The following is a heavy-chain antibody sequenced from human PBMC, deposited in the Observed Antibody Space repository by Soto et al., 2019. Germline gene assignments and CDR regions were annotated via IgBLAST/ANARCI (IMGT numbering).Heavy chain of an antibody. V-gene: IGHV1-18*01. CDR2: ISAYNGNT. CDR3: ATAYDSSGLIDY. D-gene: IGHD3-22*01. J-gene: IGHJ4*02. CDR1: GYTFTSYG. Sequence: QVQLVQSGAEVKKPGASVKVSCKASGYTFTSYGISWVRQAPGQGLEWMGWISAYNGNTNYAQKLQGRVIMTTDTATNTAYMELSSMRSDDTAVYYCATAYDSSGLIDYWGQSTLVTVSS.